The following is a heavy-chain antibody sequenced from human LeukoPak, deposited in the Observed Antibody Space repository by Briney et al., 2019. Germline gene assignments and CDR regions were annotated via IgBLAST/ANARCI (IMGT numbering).Heavy chain of an antibody. V-gene: IGHV3-74*01. CDR3: AKVGSGLIVATIKYYFDY. J-gene: IGHJ4*02. Sequence: GGSLRLSCAASGFTFSSYWMHWVRQAPGKGLVWVSRIYSDGSSTNYADSVKGRFTISRDNSKNTLYLQMNSLRAEDTAVYYCAKVGSGLIVATIKYYFDYWGQGTLVTVSS. CDR2: IYSDGSST. CDR1: GFTFSSYW. D-gene: IGHD5-12*01.